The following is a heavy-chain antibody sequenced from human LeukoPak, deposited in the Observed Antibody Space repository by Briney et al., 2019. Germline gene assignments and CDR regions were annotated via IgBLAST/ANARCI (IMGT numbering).Heavy chain of an antibody. Sequence: ASQTLSLTCTVSGGSISSGSYYWSWIRQPAGKGLEWIGRIYTSGSTNYNPSLKSRVTISVDTSKNQFSLKLSSVTAADTAVYYCARAGLIVNAFEIWGQGTMVTVSS. J-gene: IGHJ3*02. CDR3: ARAGLIVNAFEI. CDR1: GGSISSGSYY. V-gene: IGHV4-61*02. CDR2: IYTSGST. D-gene: IGHD2/OR15-2a*01.